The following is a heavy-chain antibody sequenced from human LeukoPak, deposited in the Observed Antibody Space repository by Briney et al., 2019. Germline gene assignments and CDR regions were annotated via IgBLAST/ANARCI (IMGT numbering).Heavy chain of an antibody. D-gene: IGHD2-8*01. Sequence: SSVKVSCKASGGTFSSYAISWVRQAPGQGLEWMGGIIPIFGTANYAQKFQGRVTITADESTNTAYMELSSLRSEDTAVYYCARWYCTNGVCRDYWGQGTLVTVSS. V-gene: IGHV1-69*01. CDR3: ARWYCTNGVCRDY. CDR2: IIPIFGTA. J-gene: IGHJ4*02. CDR1: GGTFSSYA.